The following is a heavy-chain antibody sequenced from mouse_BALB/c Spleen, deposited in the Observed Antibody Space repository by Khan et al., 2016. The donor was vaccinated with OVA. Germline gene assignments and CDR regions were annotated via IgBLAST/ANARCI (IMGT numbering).Heavy chain of an antibody. Sequence: VQLQQSGPELVKPGASVKISCKASGYSFTGYFLNWVMQSPGKSLEWIGRINPHIGETFYNQKFKGKATLTVDVSSSTVYMELRSLASEDAAVYYCARTYGSDFDNWGPGTTLTVSS. CDR3: ARTYGSDFDN. CDR2: INPHIGET. V-gene: IGHV1-20*02. J-gene: IGHJ2*01. D-gene: IGHD1-1*01. CDR1: GYSFTGYF.